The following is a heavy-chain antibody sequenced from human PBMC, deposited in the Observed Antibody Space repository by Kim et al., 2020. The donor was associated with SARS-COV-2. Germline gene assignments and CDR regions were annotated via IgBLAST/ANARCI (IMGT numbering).Heavy chain of an antibody. CDR2: ISADGGIK. CDR1: GFTFNSYV. CDR3: ARDLIVVRPAFFD. Sequence: GGSLRLSCVVSGFTFNSYVIHWVRQAPGKGLEWVAVISADGGIKYYAESVKGRFTISRDNSKNTLYLQINSLRVEDTAVYYCARDLIVVRPAFFD. V-gene: IGHV3-30-3*01. J-gene: IGHJ4*01. D-gene: IGHD3-22*01.